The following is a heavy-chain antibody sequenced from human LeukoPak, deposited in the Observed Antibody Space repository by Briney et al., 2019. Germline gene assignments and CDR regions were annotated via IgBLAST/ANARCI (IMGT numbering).Heavy chain of an antibody. CDR3: ARDYGSGNSQIFDY. V-gene: IGHV4-59*01. Sequence: KASETLSLTCTVSGGSISSYYWSWIRQPPGKGLEWIGYIYYSGSTNYNPSLKRRVTISVDTSKNQFSLKLSSVTAADTAMYYCARDYGSGNSQIFDYWGQGTLVTVSS. CDR2: IYYSGST. J-gene: IGHJ4*02. CDR1: GGSISSYY. D-gene: IGHD3-10*01.